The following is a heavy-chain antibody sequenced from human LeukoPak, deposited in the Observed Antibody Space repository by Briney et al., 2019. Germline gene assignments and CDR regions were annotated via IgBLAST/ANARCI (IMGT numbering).Heavy chain of an antibody. CDR2: INPNSGGT. V-gene: IGHV1-2*06. Sequence: GASVKVSCKASGYTLTGYYMHWVRQAPGQGLEWMGRINPNSGGTNYAQKFQGRVTMTRDTSISTAYMELSRLRSDDTAVYYCAIHGETTIFGVVITIYGMDVWGQGTTVTVSS. D-gene: IGHD3-3*01. J-gene: IGHJ6*02. CDR1: GYTLTGYY. CDR3: AIHGETTIFGVVITIYGMDV.